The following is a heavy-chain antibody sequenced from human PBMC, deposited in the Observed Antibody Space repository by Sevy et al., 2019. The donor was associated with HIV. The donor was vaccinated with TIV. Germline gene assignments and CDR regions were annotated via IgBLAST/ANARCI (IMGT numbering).Heavy chain of an antibody. D-gene: IGHD1-26*01. CDR2: ISGSGGSI. CDR3: RGVGTTTNFAY. CDR1: GFIFNSYG. Sequence: GGSLRLSCAASGFIFNSYGMSWVRQAPGKGMEWVSGISGSGGSIYYADSVKGWFTISRDNFKNTLYLQMNSLRAEDTAVYYCRGVGTTTNFAYWGQGTLVTVSS. V-gene: IGHV3-23*01. J-gene: IGHJ4*02.